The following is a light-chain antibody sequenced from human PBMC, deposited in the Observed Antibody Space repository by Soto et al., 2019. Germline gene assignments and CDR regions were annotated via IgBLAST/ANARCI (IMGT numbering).Light chain of an antibody. J-gene: IGKJ3*01. CDR1: QSVSTNY. CDR3: HQYGSTPFT. CDR2: GAS. Sequence: EIVLTQSPGTLSLSPGDRATLSCRASQSVSTNYLAWYQQKLGQAPRLLIYGASSRATGIPDRFSGNGSGTDFTLTISRLEPEDFAVYYCHQYGSTPFTFGPGTKVDL. V-gene: IGKV3-20*01.